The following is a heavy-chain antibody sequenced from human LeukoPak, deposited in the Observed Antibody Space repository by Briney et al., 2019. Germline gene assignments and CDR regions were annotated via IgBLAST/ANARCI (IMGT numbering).Heavy chain of an antibody. Sequence: PGGSLRLSCAASGFPFSIYGMHWVRQAPGKGLEWVSFRRYDGSNKYYADSVKGRLTISRDNSKNTLYLQMNSLRAEDTAVYYCAKDDPLSGNGFDYWGQGTLVTVSS. J-gene: IGHJ4*02. CDR1: GFPFSIYG. CDR2: RRYDGSNK. D-gene: IGHD2-8*01. V-gene: IGHV3-30*02. CDR3: AKDDPLSGNGFDY.